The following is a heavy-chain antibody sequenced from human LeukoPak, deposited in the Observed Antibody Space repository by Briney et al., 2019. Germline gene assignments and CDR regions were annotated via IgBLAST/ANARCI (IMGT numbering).Heavy chain of an antibody. CDR2: INHSGST. Sequence: SETLSLTCAVYGGSFSGYYWSWIRQPPGKGLEWIGEINHSGSTNYNPSLKSRVTISVDTSKNQFSLKLSSVTAAGTAVYYCARAGYYYGSGSYFGYWDQGTLVTVSS. CDR1: GGSFSGYY. CDR3: ARAGYYYGSGSYFGY. D-gene: IGHD3-10*01. J-gene: IGHJ4*02. V-gene: IGHV4-34*01.